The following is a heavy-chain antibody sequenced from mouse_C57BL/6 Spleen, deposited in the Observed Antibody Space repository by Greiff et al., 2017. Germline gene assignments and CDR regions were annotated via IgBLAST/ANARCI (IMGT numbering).Heavy chain of an antibody. CDR1: GYTFTSYG. V-gene: IGHV1-81*01. CDR3: ARSPLSNYVDAMDY. D-gene: IGHD2-5*01. Sequence: VMLVESGAELARPGASVKLSCKASGYTFTSYGISWVKQRTGQGLEWIGEIYPRSGNTYYNEKFKGKATLTADKSSSTAYMELRSLTSEDSAVXFCARSPLSNYVDAMDYWGQGTSVTVAS. CDR2: IYPRSGNT. J-gene: IGHJ4*01.